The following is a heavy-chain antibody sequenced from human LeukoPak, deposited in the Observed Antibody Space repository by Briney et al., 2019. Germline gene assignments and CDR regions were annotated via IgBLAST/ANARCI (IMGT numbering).Heavy chain of an antibody. J-gene: IGHJ5*02. Sequence: SETLSLTCNVSGGSIDSHFWTWVRQPPGKGPEWIGSMSYSGTSSHDPALEGRFTMSLDMPKKQFSLKLSSVTAADTALYYCAREADNGGAVPAPLWGLGWFDPWGQGILVTVSS. CDR3: AREADNGGAVPAPLWGLGWFDP. CDR1: GGSIDSHF. CDR2: MSYSGTS. V-gene: IGHV4-59*11. D-gene: IGHD2-2*01.